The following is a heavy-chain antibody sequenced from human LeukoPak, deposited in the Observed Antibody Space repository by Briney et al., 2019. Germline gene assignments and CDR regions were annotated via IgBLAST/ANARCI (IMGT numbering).Heavy chain of an antibody. J-gene: IGHJ4*02. V-gene: IGHV3-21*01. CDR2: ISSSSGYI. D-gene: IGHD3-22*01. CDR3: AIVVKDY. CDR1: GFTFSSYS. Sequence: GGSLRLSCAASGFTFSSYSMNWVRQAPGKGLEWVSSISSSSGYIYYADSVKGRFTISRDNAKNSLYLQMNSLRAEDTAVYYCAIVVKDYWGQGTLVTVSS.